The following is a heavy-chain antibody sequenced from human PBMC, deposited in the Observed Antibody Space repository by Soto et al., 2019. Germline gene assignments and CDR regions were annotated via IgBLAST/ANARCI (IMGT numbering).Heavy chain of an antibody. D-gene: IGHD6-19*01. CDR3: AMSFWKYGWYRFDN. J-gene: IGHJ4*02. V-gene: IGHV4-39*01. CDR1: GGSISSSNFY. Sequence: QLQLQESGPGLVKPSETLSLPCTVSGGSISSSNFYWGWIRQPPGRGLEWIGSIYYTGSSYYNPSLKSRATLSVDTSKNQFSLRLRSVTAADTAVYYCAMSFWKYGWYRFDNWGQGTLVSVSS. CDR2: IYYTGSS.